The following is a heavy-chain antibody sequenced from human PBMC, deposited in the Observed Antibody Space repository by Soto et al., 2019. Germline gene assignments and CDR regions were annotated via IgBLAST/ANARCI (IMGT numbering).Heavy chain of an antibody. D-gene: IGHD6-13*01. CDR2: IIPIFGTA. Sequence: QVQLVQSGAEVKKPGSSVKVSCKASGGTFSSYAISWVRQAPGQGLEWMGGIIPIFGTANYAQKFQGRVTITADESTSKAYMELSSLRSEDTDVYYCARSIAAAEIFHYYYYYGMDVWGQGTTVTVSS. J-gene: IGHJ6*02. CDR3: ARSIAAAEIFHYYYYYGMDV. CDR1: GGTFSSYA. V-gene: IGHV1-69*01.